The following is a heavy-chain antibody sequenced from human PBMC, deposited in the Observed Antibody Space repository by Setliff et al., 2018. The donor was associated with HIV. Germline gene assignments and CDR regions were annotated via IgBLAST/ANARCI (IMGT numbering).Heavy chain of an antibody. V-gene: IGHV4-31*03. CDR3: ARDHCGGVCYSPDGFDV. J-gene: IGHJ3*01. Sequence: PSETLSLTCTVSGGSITSGGYYWSSIRQHPGKGLEWIAYIVYSGRTYYNPSLKSRVTISVDRSKNQLSLNLTSVTAADTAVYYCARDHCGGVCYSPDGFDVWGQGTMVTVSS. CDR2: IVYSGRT. CDR1: GGSITSGGYY. D-gene: IGHD2-21*01.